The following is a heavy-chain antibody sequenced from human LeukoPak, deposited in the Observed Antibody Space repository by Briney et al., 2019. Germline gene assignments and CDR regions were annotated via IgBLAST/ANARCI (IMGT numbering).Heavy chain of an antibody. D-gene: IGHD3-22*01. J-gene: IGHJ4*02. CDR1: GSTFTNYG. V-gene: IGHV1-18*01. CDR2: ISAYNGNT. CDR3: ARSHSGSLRAPFDS. Sequence: ASVKVSCKASGSTFTNYGIIWVRQAPGQGLEWMGWISAYNGNTKYAQKVQGRVTMTTDTSTSTAYMELRSLRSDDSALYYCARSHSGSLRAPFDSWGQGTLVTVSS.